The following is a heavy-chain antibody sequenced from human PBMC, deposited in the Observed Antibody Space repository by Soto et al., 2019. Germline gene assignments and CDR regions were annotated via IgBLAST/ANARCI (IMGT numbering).Heavy chain of an antibody. CDR3: ARLGPIAAAGTDY. Sequence: EVQLVESGGGLVQPGGSLRLSCAASEFTVSSHYMSWVRQAPGKGLEWVSVIYSGGSTYYADSVKGRFTISRDNSKNTLYLQMNGLRAEDTAVYYCARLGPIAAAGTDYWGQGTLVTVSS. D-gene: IGHD6-13*01. CDR1: EFTVSSHY. CDR2: IYSGGST. V-gene: IGHV3-66*01. J-gene: IGHJ4*02.